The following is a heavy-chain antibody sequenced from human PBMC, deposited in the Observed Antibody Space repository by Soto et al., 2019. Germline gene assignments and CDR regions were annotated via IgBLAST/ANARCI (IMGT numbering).Heavy chain of an antibody. CDR1: RCTFSSYA. CDR3: ARDRPAYDSEYSYFED. CDR2: IIPIFGTA. V-gene: IGHV1-69*13. J-gene: IGHJ4*02. Sequence: SVKVSCKASRCTFSSYAISWVRQAPGQGLEWMGGIIPIFGTANYAQKFQGRVTITADESTSTAYMELSSLRSEDTAVYYCARDRPAYDSEYSYFEDWGQGTPVSVSS. D-gene: IGHD3-22*01.